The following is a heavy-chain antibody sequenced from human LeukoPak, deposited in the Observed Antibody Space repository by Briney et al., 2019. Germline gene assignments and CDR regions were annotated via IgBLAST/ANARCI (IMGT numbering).Heavy chain of an antibody. Sequence: PSETLSLTCAVSGYSISSGYYWGWIRQPPGKGLEWIGSIYHSGSTYYNPSLKSRVTISVDTSKNQFSLKLNSLTAADTAVYYCAKGGNSEYRSSSYWGQGTLVTVSS. CDR1: GYSISSGYY. V-gene: IGHV4-38-2*01. CDR3: AKGGNSEYRSSSY. J-gene: IGHJ4*02. D-gene: IGHD6-6*01. CDR2: IYHSGST.